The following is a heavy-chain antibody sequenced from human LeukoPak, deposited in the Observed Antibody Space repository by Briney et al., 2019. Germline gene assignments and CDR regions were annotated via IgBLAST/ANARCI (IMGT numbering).Heavy chain of an antibody. Sequence: GGSLRLSCAASGFTFDDYAMHWVRQAPGKGLEWVSGISWNSDNIDYADSVKGRFTISRDNAKNSLYPQMNGLRAEDTALYYCAKASGWSYFDYWGQGTLVTVSS. CDR1: GFTFDDYA. CDR3: AKASGWSYFDY. CDR2: ISWNSDNI. V-gene: IGHV3-9*01. D-gene: IGHD6-19*01. J-gene: IGHJ4*02.